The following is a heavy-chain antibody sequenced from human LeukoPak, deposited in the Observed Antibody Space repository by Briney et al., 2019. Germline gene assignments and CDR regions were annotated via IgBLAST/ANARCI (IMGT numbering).Heavy chain of an antibody. V-gene: IGHV1-3*01. CDR3: ARAPPPLYGSGSSIWIDY. Sequence: GASVKVSCKASGYTFTSYAMHWVRQAPGQRLEWMGWINAGNGNTKYSQKFQGRVTITRDTSASTAYMELSSLRSEDTAVYYCARAPPPLYGSGSSIWIDYWGQGTLVTVSS. D-gene: IGHD3-10*01. J-gene: IGHJ4*02. CDR1: GYTFTSYA. CDR2: INAGNGNT.